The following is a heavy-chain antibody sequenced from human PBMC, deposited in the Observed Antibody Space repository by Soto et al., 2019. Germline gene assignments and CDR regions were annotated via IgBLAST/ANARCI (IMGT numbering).Heavy chain of an antibody. CDR3: ARGRGIGFSSTWNIYWYYNMDV. CDR2: IIPMFATT. CDR1: GGTFSDYA. D-gene: IGHD6-13*01. Sequence: QVQLVQSGAEVRKSGSSVKVSCKAAGGTFSDYALSWVRQAPGQGLEWMGGIIPMFATTNYAQKFQGRVTITEDDSATTGHMELSSMKSEDTAVYYCARGRGIGFSSTWNIYWYYNMDVWCQGTTVTVSS. J-gene: IGHJ6*02. V-gene: IGHV1-69*01.